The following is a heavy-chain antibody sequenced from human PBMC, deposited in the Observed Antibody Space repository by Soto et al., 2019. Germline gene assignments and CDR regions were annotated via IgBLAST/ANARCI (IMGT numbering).Heavy chain of an antibody. CDR3: GRHVRGAVSMNWFDP. V-gene: IGHV4-39*01. Sequence: PSETLSLTSTVSGGSSITSNFYLVWIRQPPGKGLEWIGSVEYGGRTYDNPSLKSRVTLSADTSNNQFSLKLTSVTAADTSMYYCGRHVRGAVSMNWFDPWGHGTLVTVSS. J-gene: IGHJ5*02. CDR2: VEYGGRT. CDR1: GGSSITSNFY. D-gene: IGHD3-10*02.